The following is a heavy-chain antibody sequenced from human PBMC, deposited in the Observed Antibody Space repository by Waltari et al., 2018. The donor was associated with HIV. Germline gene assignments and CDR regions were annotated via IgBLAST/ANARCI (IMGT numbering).Heavy chain of an antibody. V-gene: IGHV4-31*03. CDR2: IYYSVNT. D-gene: IGHD5-18*01. J-gene: IGHJ4*02. CDR3: ARYRGYSFD. CDR1: GGSTNSGGYY. Sequence: QLQLQESGPGLVKPSQTLSLTCTVSGGSTNSGGYYWSWISQHPGKGLEWIGYIYYSVNTYYNPSLKSRVTISVDTSQNQFSLKLSSVTAADTAVYYCARYRGYSFDWGQGTLVTVSS.